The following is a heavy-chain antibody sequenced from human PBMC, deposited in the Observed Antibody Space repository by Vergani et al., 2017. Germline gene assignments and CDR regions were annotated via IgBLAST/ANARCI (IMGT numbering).Heavy chain of an antibody. Sequence: QVQLQESGPGLVKPSQTLSLTCTVSGGSISSGGYYCSWIRQHPWKGLEWIGYIYYSGSTYYNPSLKSRVTISVDTSKNQFSLKLSSVTAADTAVYYCARFFGVGATNWFDPWGQGTLVTVSS. CDR1: GGSISSGGYY. CDR3: ARFFGVGATNWFDP. J-gene: IGHJ5*02. V-gene: IGHV4-31*03. D-gene: IGHD3-3*01. CDR2: IYYSGST.